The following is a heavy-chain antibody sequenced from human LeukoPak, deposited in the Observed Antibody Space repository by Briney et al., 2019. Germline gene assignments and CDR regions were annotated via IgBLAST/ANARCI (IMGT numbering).Heavy chain of an antibody. J-gene: IGHJ5*02. CDR2: ISSSGSTI. CDR3: ARGQSVATTLNWFDP. D-gene: IGHD5-12*01. CDR1: GFTFSSYE. Sequence: PGGSLRLSCAASGFTFSSYEMNWVRQAPGKGLEWVSYISSSGSTIYYADSVKGRFTISRDNAKNSLYLQMNSLRAEDTAVYYCARGQSVATTLNWFDPWGQGTLVTVSS. V-gene: IGHV3-48*03.